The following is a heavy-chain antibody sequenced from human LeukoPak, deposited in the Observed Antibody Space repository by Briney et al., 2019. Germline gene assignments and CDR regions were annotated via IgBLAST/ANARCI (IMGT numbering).Heavy chain of an antibody. J-gene: IGHJ4*02. CDR2: IYYSGST. D-gene: IGHD3-22*01. Sequence: KTSETLSLTCTVSGGSISSSSYYWGWIRQPPGKGLEWIGSIYYSGSTYYNPSLKSRVTISVDTSKNQFSLKLTSVTAADTAVYYCARWGIYDTSGYYLFDYWGRGTLVTVSS. CDR3: ARWGIYDTSGYYLFDY. CDR1: GGSISSSSYY. V-gene: IGHV4-39*01.